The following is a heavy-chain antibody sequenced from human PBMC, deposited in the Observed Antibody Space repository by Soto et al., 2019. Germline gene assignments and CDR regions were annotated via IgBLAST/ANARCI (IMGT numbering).Heavy chain of an antibody. CDR2: ISSSGSTI. J-gene: IGHJ6*02. D-gene: IGHD2-21*02. Sequence: GGSLRLSCAASGFTFSSYEMNWVRQAPGKGLEWVSYISSSGSTIYYADSVKGRFTISRDNAKNSLYLQMNSLRAEDTAVYFCAREGGGHIVVVTANYYYYGMDVWGQGTTVTVSS. CDR3: AREGGGHIVVVTANYYYYGMDV. CDR1: GFTFSSYE. V-gene: IGHV3-48*03.